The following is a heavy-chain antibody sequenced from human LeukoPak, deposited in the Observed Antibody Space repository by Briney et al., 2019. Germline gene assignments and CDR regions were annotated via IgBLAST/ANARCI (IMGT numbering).Heavy chain of an antibody. J-gene: IGHJ4*02. CDR1: GGSINSGGYH. Sequence: PPETLSLTCTVSGGSINSGGYHWSWIRQFPGKGLEWIGYIAPSGSSYYNPSLKSRVTISLGTSKNQFSLQLSSLTAADTALYYCARDSHYNSSGYYLDSWGPGTLVTVSS. D-gene: IGHD3-22*01. V-gene: IGHV4-31*03. CDR2: IAPSGSS. CDR3: ARDSHYNSSGYYLDS.